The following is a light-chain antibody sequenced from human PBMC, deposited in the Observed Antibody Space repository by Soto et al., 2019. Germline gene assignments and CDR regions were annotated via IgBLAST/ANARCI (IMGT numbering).Light chain of an antibody. CDR1: QSISSY. J-gene: IGKJ4*02. CDR3: QQYDSSGT. V-gene: IGKV3-20*01. CDR2: GAS. Sequence: EVLLTDAPGTLSLPTGERHTLSCRASQSISSYLAWYQQKPGQAPRLLIYGASNRATGIPDRFSGSGSGTDFTLTISRLEHEDFAVYYCQQYDSSGTFGEGTKV.